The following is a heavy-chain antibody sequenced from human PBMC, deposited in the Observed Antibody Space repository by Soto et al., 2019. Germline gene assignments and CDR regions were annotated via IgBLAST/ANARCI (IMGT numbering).Heavy chain of an antibody. CDR3: VKNSGWFNT. CDR1: GFTFGTTD. V-gene: IGHV3-23*01. CDR2: IDGSGGIT. D-gene: IGHD3-10*01. J-gene: IGHJ5*02. Sequence: QLLQSGGGLVQPGGSLTLSCAASGFTFGTTDMSWVRQAPGEGLQWVSTIDGSGGITYYADSVEGRFTISRDNSRNRVYLQMNSLRGDETALYYCVKNSGWFNTWGQGALVTGSS.